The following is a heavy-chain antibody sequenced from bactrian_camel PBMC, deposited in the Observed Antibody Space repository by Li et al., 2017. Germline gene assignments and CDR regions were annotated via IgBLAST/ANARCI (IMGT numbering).Heavy chain of an antibody. CDR3: AAAPPGRSVSGGACYREYIN. D-gene: IGHD7*01. CDR2: ISVYGRT. CDR1: GDTFNGNC. V-gene: IGHV3S53*01. Sequence: HVQLVESGGGSVQAGGSLNLSCVASGDTFNGNCMGWFRQAPGKEREGVTGISVYGRTTYADSVKDRFTISKDNAANTLYLQMNSLKPEDTAMYYCAAAPPGRSVSGGACYREYINWGQGTQVTVS. J-gene: IGHJ4*01.